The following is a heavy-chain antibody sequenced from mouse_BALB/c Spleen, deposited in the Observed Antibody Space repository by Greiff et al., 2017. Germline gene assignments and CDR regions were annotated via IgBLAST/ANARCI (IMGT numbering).Heavy chain of an antibody. V-gene: IGHV1S81*02. Sequence: QVQLQQSGAELVKPGASVKLSCKASGYTFTSYYMYWVKQRPGQGLEWIGGINPSNGGTNFNEKFKSKATLTVDKSSSTAYMQLSSLTSEDSAVYYCTRSYYDYGPWFAYWGQGTLVTVSA. CDR3: TRSYYDYGPWFAY. D-gene: IGHD2-4*01. CDR2: INPSNGGT. J-gene: IGHJ3*01. CDR1: GYTFTSYY.